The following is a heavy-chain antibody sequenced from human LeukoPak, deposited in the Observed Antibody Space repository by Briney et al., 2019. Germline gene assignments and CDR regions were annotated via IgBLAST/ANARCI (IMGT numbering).Heavy chain of an antibody. V-gene: IGHV1-46*01. J-gene: IGHJ4*02. CDR3: ARDPQAAAGMTEYYFDY. Sequence: ASVNVSCKASGYTSTSYYMHWVRQAPGQGLEWMGIINPSGGSTSYAQKFQGRVTMTRDTSTSTVYMELSSLRSEDTAVYYCARDPQAAAGMTEYYFDYWGQGTLVTVSS. D-gene: IGHD6-13*01. CDR2: INPSGGST. CDR1: GYTSTSYY.